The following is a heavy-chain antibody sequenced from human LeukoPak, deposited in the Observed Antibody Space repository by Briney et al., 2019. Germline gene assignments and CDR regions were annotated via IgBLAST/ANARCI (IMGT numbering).Heavy chain of an antibody. J-gene: IGHJ4*02. D-gene: IGHD4-11*01. Sequence: GGSLRLSCAASGFTFSTYAMSWVRQAPGKGLEWDSLISGSGGSTYYADSVKGRFTISRDNGKNTLSLQMNSLRAEDTALYYCAKERLTTTTFDSWGRGTLVTVSS. CDR1: GFTFSTYA. V-gene: IGHV3-23*01. CDR3: AKERLTTTTFDS. CDR2: ISGSGGST.